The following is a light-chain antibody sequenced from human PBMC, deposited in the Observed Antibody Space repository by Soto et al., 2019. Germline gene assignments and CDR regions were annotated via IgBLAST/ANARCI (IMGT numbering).Light chain of an antibody. CDR2: DSS. CDR3: RQGSTT. V-gene: IGKV3-11*01. CDR1: QSVSTY. J-gene: IGKJ4*01. Sequence: EIVLTQSPATLSLSPGERATLSCRANQSVSTYLAWYQQQRGQAPRLLIYDSSHRATGIPARFSGSGSGTAFTLTISSLEAEDFDVYYCRQGSTTFGGGTKVDI.